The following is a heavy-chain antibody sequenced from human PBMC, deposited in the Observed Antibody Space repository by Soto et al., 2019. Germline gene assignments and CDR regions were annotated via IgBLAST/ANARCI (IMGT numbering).Heavy chain of an antibody. V-gene: IGHV3-23*02. CDR2: VSQSGAVI. D-gene: IGHD1-26*01. Sequence: HPGGSLRLSCAASGFTFRSYAMSWVRQAPGKGLEWVSSVSQSGAVIYYGDAVKGRFSVSRDNSQNTLYLQMSSLRAEDTAIYFCARVGSGSNSDYWGQGTLVTVSS. CDR1: GFTFRSYA. CDR3: ARVGSGSNSDY. J-gene: IGHJ4*02.